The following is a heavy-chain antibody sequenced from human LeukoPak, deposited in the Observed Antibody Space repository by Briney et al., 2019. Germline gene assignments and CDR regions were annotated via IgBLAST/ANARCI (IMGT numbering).Heavy chain of an antibody. Sequence: ASVKVSCKASGYTFISYYMHWVRQAPGQGLEWMGIIKPSGGSASYAQKFQGRVTMTRDTPTSTVYMELSSLRSEDTAVYYCAREGGSGSYPYHFDFWGQGAPLTVSS. D-gene: IGHD1-26*01. CDR2: IKPSGGSA. V-gene: IGHV1-46*01. CDR3: AREGGSGSYPYHFDF. J-gene: IGHJ4*02. CDR1: GYTFISYY.